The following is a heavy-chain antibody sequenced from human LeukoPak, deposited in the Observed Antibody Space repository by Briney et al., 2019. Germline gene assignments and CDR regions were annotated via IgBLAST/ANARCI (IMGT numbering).Heavy chain of an antibody. V-gene: IGHV3-23*01. J-gene: IGHJ4*02. D-gene: IGHD3-22*01. CDR3: AKYYDSSGYRHLDY. Sequence: GGSLRLSCAASGFTFSTYGMTWVRQAPGKGLEWVSGISGSGGSTYYADSVKGRVTVSRDNSKSTLFLQMNSLRAEDTAVYYCAKYYDSSGYRHLDYWGQGTLVTVSS. CDR2: ISGSGGST. CDR1: GFTFSTYG.